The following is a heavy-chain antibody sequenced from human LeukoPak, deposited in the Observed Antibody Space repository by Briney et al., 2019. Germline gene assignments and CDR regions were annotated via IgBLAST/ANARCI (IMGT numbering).Heavy chain of an antibody. D-gene: IGHD1-7*01. CDR3: AKVITGTVDY. CDR2: VTGSGGGT. V-gene: IGHV3-23*01. J-gene: IGHJ4*02. Sequence: GGSLRLSCAASGFTFSSYAMTWVRQPPGKGLQWVSTVTGSGGGTYYADSVKGRFTISRDNSKNTLYLQMNSLRAEDTAVYYCAKVITGTVDYWGQGTLVTVSS. CDR1: GFTFSSYA.